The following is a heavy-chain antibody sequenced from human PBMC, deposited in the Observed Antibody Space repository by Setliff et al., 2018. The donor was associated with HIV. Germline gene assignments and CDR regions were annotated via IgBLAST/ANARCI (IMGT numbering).Heavy chain of an antibody. Sequence: NPSETLSLTCTVSGGSLSDYYWSWIRQAPGKGLEWIGYVYYNGNINYNPSLRRRVTIALDTSKNEISLKVKSLTAADTAVYDCARHNVITYGGLIYDYLYYGLDVWGRGTPVTVSS. CDR1: GGSLSDYY. J-gene: IGHJ6*02. CDR2: VYYNGNI. V-gene: IGHV4-59*01. D-gene: IGHD3-16*02. CDR3: ARHNVITYGGLIYDYLYYGLDV.